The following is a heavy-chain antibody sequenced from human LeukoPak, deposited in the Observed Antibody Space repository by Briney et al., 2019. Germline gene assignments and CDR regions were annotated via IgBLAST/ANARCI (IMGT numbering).Heavy chain of an antibody. CDR3: ATSPNWGWVY. CDR1: GFTFSSYG. V-gene: IGHV3-30*02. CDR2: IRYNGSNK. Sequence: GRSLRLSCAASGFTFSSYGMHWVRQAPGKGLEWVAFIRYNGSNKYYADSVKGRFTISRDNSKNTLYLQMNSLRAEDTAVYYCATSPNWGWVYWGQGTLVTVSS. D-gene: IGHD7-27*01. J-gene: IGHJ4*02.